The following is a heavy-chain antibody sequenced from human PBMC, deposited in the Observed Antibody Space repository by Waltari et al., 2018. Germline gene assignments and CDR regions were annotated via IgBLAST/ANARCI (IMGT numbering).Heavy chain of an antibody. Sequence: EVSLVESGGDLAQPGESLRLSCAASGFSLTTYWMTWVRQVPGKGREWVADINESGSKKYYVDSVKGRFTISRDNAKNSVDLQMNSLRVEDTAVYYCARDDNINGASDAFDIWGQGTMVTVSS. D-gene: IGHD2-8*01. CDR3: ARDDNINGASDAFDI. V-gene: IGHV3-7*01. CDR2: INESGSKK. CDR1: GFSLTTYW. J-gene: IGHJ3*02.